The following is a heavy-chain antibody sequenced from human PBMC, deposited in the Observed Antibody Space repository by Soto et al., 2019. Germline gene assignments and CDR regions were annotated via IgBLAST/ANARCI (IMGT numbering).Heavy chain of an antibody. V-gene: IGHV3-21*01. CDR2: IGTSSSYI. D-gene: IGHD4-17*01. J-gene: IGHJ6*02. Sequence: PVGSLRLSCAASGFTFSSYTMNWFRQAPVSGLEWVSSIGTSSSYIYYADSVKGRFTISRDNAKNSLFLQMNSLRADDTAVYYCARDSVRDYLYYYYGMDVWGQGTTVTVSS. CDR3: ARDSVRDYLYYYYGMDV. CDR1: GFTFSSYT.